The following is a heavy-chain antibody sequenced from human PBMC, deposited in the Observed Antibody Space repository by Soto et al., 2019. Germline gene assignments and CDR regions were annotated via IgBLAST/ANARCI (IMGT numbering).Heavy chain of an antibody. CDR2: IRKKANSYST. CDR3: ARSGGDSSTWSDDAFDI. D-gene: IGHD6-13*01. CDR1: GFTFSDHY. Sequence: EVQLVESGGGLVQPGGSLRLSCVASGFTFSDHYMDWVRQAPGKGREWVGRIRKKANSYSTESAASVKGRFTISRDDSKNSLFLQMNSLKIEDTAVYFCARSGGDSSTWSDDAFDIWGPGAMVTVSS. V-gene: IGHV3-72*01. J-gene: IGHJ3*02.